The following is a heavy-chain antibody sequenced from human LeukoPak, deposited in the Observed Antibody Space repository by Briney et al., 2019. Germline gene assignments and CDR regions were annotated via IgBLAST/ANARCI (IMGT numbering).Heavy chain of an antibody. V-gene: IGHV1-69*04. J-gene: IGHJ5*02. CDR3: ARDMKWLRTGWFDP. D-gene: IGHD5-12*01. CDR2: IIPILGIA. CDR1: GGTFSSYA. Sequence: SVKVSCKASGGTFSSYAISWVRQAPGQGLEWMGRIIPILGIANYAQKFQGRVTITADKSTSTAYMELSSLRSEDTAVYYCARDMKWLRTGWFDPWGQRTLVTVSS.